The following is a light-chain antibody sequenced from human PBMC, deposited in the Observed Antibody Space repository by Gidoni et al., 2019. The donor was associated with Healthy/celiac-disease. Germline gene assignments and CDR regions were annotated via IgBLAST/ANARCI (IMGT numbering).Light chain of an antibody. CDR2: AAS. CDR1: QSISSY. J-gene: IGKJ5*01. V-gene: IGKV1-39*01. Sequence: DIQLTQSPSSLSASVGDRVTITCQASQSISSYLNWYQQKPGKAPKLLIYAASSLQSGVPSRFSGSGSGTDFTLTISSLQPEDFATHYCQQSYSTPITFGQGTRLEIK. CDR3: QQSYSTPIT.